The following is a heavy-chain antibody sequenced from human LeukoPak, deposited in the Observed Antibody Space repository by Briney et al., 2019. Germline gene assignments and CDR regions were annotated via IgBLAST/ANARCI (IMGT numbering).Heavy chain of an antibody. V-gene: IGHV3-23*01. CDR2: ISGSGGST. J-gene: IGHJ4*02. CDR3: AKDWYYYDSSGYFGGVYFDY. CDR1: GFTFSSYA. Sequence: GGSLRLSCAASGFTFSSYAMSWVRQAPGKGLEWVSAISGSGGSTYYADSVKGRFTISRDNSKNTLYLQMNSLRAKDTAVYYCAKDWYYYDSSGYFGGVYFDYWGQGTLVTVSS. D-gene: IGHD3-22*01.